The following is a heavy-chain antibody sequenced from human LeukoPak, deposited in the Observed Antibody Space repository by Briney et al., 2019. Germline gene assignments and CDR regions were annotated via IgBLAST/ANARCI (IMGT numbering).Heavy chain of an antibody. CDR3: ARGHYYGSGSHYTPDFDY. D-gene: IGHD3-10*01. V-gene: IGHV3-33*01. Sequence: GGSLRLSCAVSGFTFSSYGMRWVRQAPGKGLEWVAVIWYDGSNKYYADSVKGRFTISRDNSKNTLYLQMNSLRAEDTAVYYCARGHYYGSGSHYTPDFDYWGQGTLVTVSS. CDR1: GFTFSSYG. J-gene: IGHJ4*02. CDR2: IWYDGSNK.